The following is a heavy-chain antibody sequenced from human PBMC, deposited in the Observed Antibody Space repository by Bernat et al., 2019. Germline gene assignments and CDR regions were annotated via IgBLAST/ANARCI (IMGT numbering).Heavy chain of an antibody. CDR2: IWYDGSNK. Sequence: QVQLVESGGGVVQPGRSLRLSCAASGFTFSSYGMHWVRQAPGKGLEWVAVIWYDGSNKYYADSVKGRFTISRDNSKNTLYLQMNSLRAEDTAVYYCARVARYALILDAFDIWGQGTMVTVSS. CDR3: ARVARYALILDAFDI. V-gene: IGHV3-33*01. D-gene: IGHD5-12*01. J-gene: IGHJ3*02. CDR1: GFTFSSYG.